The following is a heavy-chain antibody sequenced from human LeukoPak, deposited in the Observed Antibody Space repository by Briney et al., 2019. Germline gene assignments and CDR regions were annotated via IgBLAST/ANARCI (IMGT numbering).Heavy chain of an antibody. CDR2: INPSGGSA. CDR3: ARPVDTASLVN. CDR1: GYTFINYY. D-gene: IGHD5-18*01. V-gene: IGHV1-46*01. J-gene: IGHJ4*02. Sequence: GASVKVSCKASGYTFINYYMHWVRQAPGQGLEWMGIINPSGGSAYYAQKFQGRVTMTSDVSTSTFHMELSSLRSEDTAVYYCARPVDTASLVNWGQGPLVTVSS.